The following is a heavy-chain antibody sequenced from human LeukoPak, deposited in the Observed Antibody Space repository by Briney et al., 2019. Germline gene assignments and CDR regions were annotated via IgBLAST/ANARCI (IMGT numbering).Heavy chain of an antibody. D-gene: IGHD4-17*01. CDR3: ARGHGDSRQDWFDP. CDR2: INHSGST. V-gene: IGHV4-34*01. CDR1: GGSFSGYY. J-gene: IGHJ5*02. Sequence: SETLSLTCAVYGGSFSGYYWGWIRQPPGKGLERIGEINHSGSTNYNPSLKSRVTISVDTSKNQFSLKLSSVTAADTAVYYCARGHGDSRQDWFDPWGQGTLVTVSS.